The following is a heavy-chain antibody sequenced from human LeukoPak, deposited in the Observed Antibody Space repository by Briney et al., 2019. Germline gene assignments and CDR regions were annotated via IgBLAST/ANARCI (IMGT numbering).Heavy chain of an antibody. CDR2: MWYDGNNK. D-gene: IGHD3-10*01. Sequence: GGSLRLSCAASGFTFSSYGMHWVRQAPGKGPEWVAVMWYDGNNKYYTDSVKGRFTISRDNSKNTLYLQMNSLRAEDTAVYYCASMNSGSYPYWGQGTLVTVSS. J-gene: IGHJ4*02. CDR3: ASMNSGSYPY. V-gene: IGHV3-33*01. CDR1: GFTFSSYG.